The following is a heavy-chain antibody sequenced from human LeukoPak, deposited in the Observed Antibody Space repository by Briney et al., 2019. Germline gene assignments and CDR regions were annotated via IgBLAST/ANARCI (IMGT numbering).Heavy chain of an antibody. J-gene: IGHJ6*02. V-gene: IGHV3-11*01. CDR3: ARGSSYCSGGSCFRVMDV. Sequence: PGGSLRHSCAASGFTFSDYYMSWIRQAPGKGLEWVSYISSSGSTIYYADSVKGRFTISRDNAKNSLYLQMNSLRAEDTAVYYCARGSSYCSGGSCFRVMDVWGQGTTVTVSS. CDR1: GFTFSDYY. D-gene: IGHD2-15*01. CDR2: ISSSGSTI.